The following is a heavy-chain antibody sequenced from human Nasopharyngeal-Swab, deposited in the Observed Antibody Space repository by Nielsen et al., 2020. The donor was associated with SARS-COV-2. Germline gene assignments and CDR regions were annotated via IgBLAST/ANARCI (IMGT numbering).Heavy chain of an antibody. Sequence: GRQAPGKGLDYGSAISSNGGSTYYADSVKGRFTISRDNSKNTLYLQMSSLRAEDTAVYYCVKDRGYWGQGTLVTVSS. CDR3: VKDRGY. J-gene: IGHJ4*02. CDR2: ISSNGGST. V-gene: IGHV3-64D*06.